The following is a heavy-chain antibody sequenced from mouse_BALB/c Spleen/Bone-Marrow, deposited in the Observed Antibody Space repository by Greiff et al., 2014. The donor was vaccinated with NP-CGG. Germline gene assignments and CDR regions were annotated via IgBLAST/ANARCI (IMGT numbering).Heavy chain of an antibody. D-gene: IGHD2-14*01. Sequence: QVLVKQSGAELVRPGSSVKISCKASGYAFSSYWMNWVKQRPGQGLEWIGQIYPGDGDTNYNGKFKGKATLTADKSSSTAYMQLSSLTSEDSAVYFCARVRYWADYWGQGTTLTVSS. CDR1: GYAFSSYW. V-gene: IGHV1-80*01. J-gene: IGHJ2*01. CDR2: IYPGDGDT. CDR3: ARVRYWADY.